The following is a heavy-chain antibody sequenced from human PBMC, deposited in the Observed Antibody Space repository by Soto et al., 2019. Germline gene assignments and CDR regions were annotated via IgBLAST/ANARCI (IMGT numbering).Heavy chain of an antibody. CDR3: AKARDITMVDY. CDR2: IKSKTDGGTT. Sequence: GGSLRLSCAASGFTFSNAWMSWVRQAPGRGLEWVGRIKSKTDGGTTDYAAPVKGRFTISRDDSKNTLYLQMNSLRAEDTAVYYCAKARDITMVDYWGQGTLVTVS. J-gene: IGHJ4*02. D-gene: IGHD3-10*01. CDR1: GFTFSNAW. V-gene: IGHV3-15*01.